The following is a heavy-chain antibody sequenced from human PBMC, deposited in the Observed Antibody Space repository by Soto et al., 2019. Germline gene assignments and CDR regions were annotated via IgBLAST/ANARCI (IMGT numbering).Heavy chain of an antibody. CDR1: GFRFNSLA. V-gene: IGHV3-64*04. CDR2: INANGVST. Sequence: PGGSLRLSCSTSGFRFNSLAIHWVRQAPGKGLEYVSAINANGVSTYFADSVKGRFSISRDASRNNVFLEMNSLSHEDTAVYHCAQGRSGGYYSDALDVWGQGTPVTVFS. D-gene: IGHD3-10*01. CDR3: AQGRSGGYYSDALDV. J-gene: IGHJ6*02.